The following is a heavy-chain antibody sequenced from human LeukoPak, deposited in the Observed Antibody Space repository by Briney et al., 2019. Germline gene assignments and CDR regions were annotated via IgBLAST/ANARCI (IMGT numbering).Heavy chain of an antibody. V-gene: IGHV1-8*01. Sequence: ASVKVSCKASGYTFTSYDINWMRQATGQGLEWMGWMNPNSGNTGYAQKFQDRVTMTRNTSINTAYMELNSLRSEDMAVYYCARGFRDSSGRKPDYWGQGTLVTVSS. CDR2: MNPNSGNT. CDR3: ARGFRDSSGRKPDY. D-gene: IGHD3-22*01. J-gene: IGHJ4*02. CDR1: GYTFTSYD.